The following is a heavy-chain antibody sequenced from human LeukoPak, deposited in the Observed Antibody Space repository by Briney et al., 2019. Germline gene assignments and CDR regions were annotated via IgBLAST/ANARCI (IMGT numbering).Heavy chain of an antibody. V-gene: IGHV4-39*01. CDR3: ARPARRGGSCYGPRCSAYFDY. CDR2: IYYSGST. D-gene: IGHD2-15*01. J-gene: IGHJ4*02. CDR1: GGSISSSSYY. Sequence: SETLSLTCTVSGGSISSSSYYWGWIRQPPGKGLEWIGSIYYSGSTYYNPSLKSRVTISVDTSKNQFSLKLSSVTAADTAVYYCARPARRGGSCYGPRCSAYFDYWGQGTLVTVSS.